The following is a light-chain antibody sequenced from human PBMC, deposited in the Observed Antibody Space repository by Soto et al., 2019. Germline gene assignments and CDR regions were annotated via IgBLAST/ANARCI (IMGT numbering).Light chain of an antibody. Sequence: QSVLTQPPSVSGAPGQRVTISCTGSSSNIGAGYDVHWYQQLPGTAPKLLIYGNSNRTSGVPDRFSGSKSGTSASLAITRLQAEDEADYSCQSYDSTLNAVVFGGGTKLTVL. V-gene: IGLV1-40*01. CDR3: QSYDSTLNAVV. CDR2: GNS. CDR1: SSNIGAGYD. J-gene: IGLJ2*01.